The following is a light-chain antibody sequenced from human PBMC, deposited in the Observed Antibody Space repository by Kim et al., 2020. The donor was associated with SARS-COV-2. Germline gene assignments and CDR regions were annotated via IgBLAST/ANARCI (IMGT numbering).Light chain of an antibody. CDR1: SSNVGSNT. CDR3: AAWDDSLSAVV. V-gene: IGLV1-44*01. CDR2: GND. J-gene: IGLJ2*01. Sequence: GQKVTISCSGSSSNVGSNTVTWYQQLPGTAPTFLIYGNDQRPSGVPDRFSGSKSGTSASLGISGLRPEDEADYYCAAWDDSLSAVVFGGGTQLTVL.